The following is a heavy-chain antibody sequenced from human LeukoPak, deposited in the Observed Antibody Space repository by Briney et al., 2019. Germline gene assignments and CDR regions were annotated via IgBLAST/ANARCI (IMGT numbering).Heavy chain of an antibody. J-gene: IGHJ6*04. D-gene: IGHD2-2*01. Sequence: GGSLRLSCAASGSTFSSYGMHWVRQAPGKGLEWVAVIWYDGSNKYYADSVKGRFTISRDSSKNTLYLQMNSLRAEDTAVYYCARDDCSSTSCYYYYGMDVWGKGTTVTVSS. CDR1: GSTFSSYG. V-gene: IGHV3-33*01. CDR2: IWYDGSNK. CDR3: ARDDCSSTSCYYYYGMDV.